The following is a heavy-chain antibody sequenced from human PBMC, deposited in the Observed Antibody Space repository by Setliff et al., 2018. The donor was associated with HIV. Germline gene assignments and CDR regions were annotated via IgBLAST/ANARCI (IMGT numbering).Heavy chain of an antibody. CDR3: ARGSRGDYGDYGAFIRYFDL. CDR1: GYAFTSQF. D-gene: IGHD4-17*01. Sequence: ASVKVSCKASGYAFTSQFMHWVRQAPGQGLEWMGGIIPIFGTANYAQKFQGRVTITTDESTSTAYMELSSLRSEDTAVYYCARGSRGDYGDYGAFIRYFDLWGRGTLVTVSS. J-gene: IGHJ2*01. CDR2: IIPIFGTA. V-gene: IGHV1-69*05.